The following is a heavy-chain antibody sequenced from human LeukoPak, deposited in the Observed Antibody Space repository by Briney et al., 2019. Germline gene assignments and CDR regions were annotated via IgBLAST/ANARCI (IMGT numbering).Heavy chain of an antibody. V-gene: IGHV4-31*03. J-gene: IGHJ4*02. CDR1: GGSISSGGYY. CDR2: IYYSGST. CDR3: ARDSPNGDYGSDY. D-gene: IGHD4-17*01. Sequence: SETLSLTCTVSGGSISSGGYYWSWIRQHPGKGLEWIGYIYYSGSTYYNPSLKSRVTISVDTSKNQFSLKLSTVTAADTAVYYCARDSPNGDYGSDYWGQGTLVTVSS.